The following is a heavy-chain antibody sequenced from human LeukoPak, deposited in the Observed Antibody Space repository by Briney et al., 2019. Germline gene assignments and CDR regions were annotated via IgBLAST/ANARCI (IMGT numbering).Heavy chain of an antibody. Sequence: PSETLSLTCTVSGDSISRDYWTWIRQPAGKGLEWIGRFYTSGSTDYNPSLESRVSISVDTSKNQFSLKLSSVTAADTAVYYCARSNYYGSGSYLYFDYWGQGTLVTVSS. J-gene: IGHJ4*02. CDR1: GDSISRDY. CDR3: ARSNYYGSGSYLYFDY. CDR2: FYTSGST. V-gene: IGHV4-4*07. D-gene: IGHD3-10*01.